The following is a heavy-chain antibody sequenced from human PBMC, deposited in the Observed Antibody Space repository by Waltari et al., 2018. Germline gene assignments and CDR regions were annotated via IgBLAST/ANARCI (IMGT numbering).Heavy chain of an antibody. CDR1: GGSLSSSSYY. V-gene: IGHV4-39*07. J-gene: IGHJ3*02. D-gene: IGHD2-2*01. CDR2: IYYSGST. Sequence: QLQLQESGPGLVKPSETLSLTCTVAGGSLSSSSYYWGWIRQPPGKGLEGIGSIYYSGSTYYNPSLKSRVTISVDTSKNQFSLKLSSVTAADTAVYYCARDFYVPRDGGVPAAHVRAFDIWGQGTMVTVSS. CDR3: ARDFYVPRDGGVPAAHVRAFDI.